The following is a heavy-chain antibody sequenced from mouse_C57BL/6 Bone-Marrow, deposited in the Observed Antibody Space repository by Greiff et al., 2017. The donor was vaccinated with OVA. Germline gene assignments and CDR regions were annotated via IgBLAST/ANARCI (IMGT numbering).Heavy chain of an antibody. D-gene: IGHD3-2*02. Sequence: EVQLQQSGPELVKPGASVKMSCKASGYTFTGYYMHWVKQSHGKSLEWIGYINPNDGGTSYNQKFKGTATLTVNKSSSTAYMELSSLTSEDSAVYYCARKSQAWYFDVWGTGTTVTVSS. J-gene: IGHJ1*03. CDR1: GYTFTGYY. CDR2: INPNDGGT. CDR3: ARKSQAWYFDV. V-gene: IGHV1-22*01.